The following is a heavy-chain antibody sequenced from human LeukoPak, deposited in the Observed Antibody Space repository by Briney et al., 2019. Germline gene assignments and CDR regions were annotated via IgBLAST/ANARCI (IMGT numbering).Heavy chain of an antibody. CDR1: GFTVSSNY. Sequence: GGSLRLSCAASGFTVSSNYMSWVRQAPGKGLEWVSAISGSGGSTYYADSVKGRFTISRDNSKNTLYLQMNSLRAEDTAVYYCAKVLHPDIVVVPAARDWYFDLWGRGTLVTVSS. D-gene: IGHD2-2*01. V-gene: IGHV3-23*01. CDR2: ISGSGGST. J-gene: IGHJ2*01. CDR3: AKVLHPDIVVVPAARDWYFDL.